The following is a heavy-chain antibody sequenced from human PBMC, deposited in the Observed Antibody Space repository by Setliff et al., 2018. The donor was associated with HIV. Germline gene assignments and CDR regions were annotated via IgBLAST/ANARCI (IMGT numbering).Heavy chain of an antibody. Sequence: LSLTCAVSGYSISSGYYWGWIRQPPGKGLEWIGSIYHSGSTYYNPSIKSRVTISVDTSKNQFSLKLSSVTAADTAVYYCAREDTVTTAFDIWGQGTMVTVSS. V-gene: IGHV4-38-2*02. D-gene: IGHD4-4*01. CDR1: GYSISSGYY. CDR2: IYHSGST. J-gene: IGHJ3*02. CDR3: AREDTVTTAFDI.